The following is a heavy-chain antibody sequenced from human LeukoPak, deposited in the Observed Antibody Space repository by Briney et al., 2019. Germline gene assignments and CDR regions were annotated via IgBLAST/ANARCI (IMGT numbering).Heavy chain of an antibody. CDR3: ARHRSYHSFDY. D-gene: IGHD1-26*01. CDR2: IYYSGIT. Sequence: VKPSEPLSLTCTVSGVSISSSSYYWGWIRQPPGKGLEWIGSIYYSGITYYNPSLKSQVTISVDTSKNQFSLKLSSVTAADTAVYYCARHRSYHSFDYWGQGTLVTVSS. CDR1: GVSISSSSYY. J-gene: IGHJ4*02. V-gene: IGHV4-39*01.